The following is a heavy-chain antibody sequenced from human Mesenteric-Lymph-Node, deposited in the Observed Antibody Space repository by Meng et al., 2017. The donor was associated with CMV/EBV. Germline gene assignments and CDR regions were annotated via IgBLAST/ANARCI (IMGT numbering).Heavy chain of an antibody. CDR1: GYSISSGYY. D-gene: IGHD6-6*01. J-gene: IGHJ4*02. CDR2: IYHSGST. V-gene: IGHV4-38-2*02. CDR3: ASSYYFDY. Sequence: SETLSLTCTVSGYSISSGYYWGWIRQPPGKGLEWIGTIYHSGSTYHNPSLQSRVTISVDTSKNQFSLKLSSVTAADTAVYYCASSYYFDYWGQGTLVTVSS.